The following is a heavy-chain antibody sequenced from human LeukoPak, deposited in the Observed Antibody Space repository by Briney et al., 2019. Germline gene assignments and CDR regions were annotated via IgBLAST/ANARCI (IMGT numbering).Heavy chain of an antibody. CDR2: IYHSGST. CDR3: ARLTRLSTSPDRYYFDY. J-gene: IGHJ4*02. CDR1: GGSISSSSYY. V-gene: IGHV4-39*07. D-gene: IGHD6-6*01. Sequence: SETLSLTCTVSGGSISSSSYYWGWIRQPPGKGLEWIGSIYHSGSTYYNPSLKSRVTISIDTSKSQFSLKLSSVTAADTAVYYCARLTRLSTSPDRYYFDYWGQGTLVTVSS.